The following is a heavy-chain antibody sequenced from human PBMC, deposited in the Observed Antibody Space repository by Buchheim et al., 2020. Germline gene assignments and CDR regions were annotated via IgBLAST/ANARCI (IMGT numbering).Heavy chain of an antibody. CDR3: ASLYDTSGYYYAADY. D-gene: IGHD3-22*01. CDR1: GFTFSSYS. V-gene: IGHV3-21*04. J-gene: IGHJ4*02. Sequence: EVQLVESGGGLVKPGGSLRLSCAASGFTFSSYSMNWVRQAPGKGLEWVSSISSSSSYIYYADSVKGRFTISRDDSKNTLYLQMNSLRAEDTAVYYCASLYDTSGYYYAADYWGQGTL. CDR2: ISSSSSYI.